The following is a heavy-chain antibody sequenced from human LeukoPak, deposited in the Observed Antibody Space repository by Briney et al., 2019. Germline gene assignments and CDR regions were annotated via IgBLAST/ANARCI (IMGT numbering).Heavy chain of an antibody. J-gene: IGHJ4*02. CDR2: TDPSDSYT. CDR1: GYSFTSYW. V-gene: IGHV5-10-1*01. CDR3: ASHPRGWSLVSDY. Sequence: GESLKISCKGSGYSFTSYWISWVRQMPGKGLEWMGRTDPSDSYTNYSPSFQGHVTISADKSISTAYLQWSSLKASDTAMYYCASHPRGWSLVSDYWGQGTLVTVSS. D-gene: IGHD6-19*01.